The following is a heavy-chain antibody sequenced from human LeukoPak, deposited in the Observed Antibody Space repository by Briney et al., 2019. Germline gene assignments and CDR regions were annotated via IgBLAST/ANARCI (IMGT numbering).Heavy chain of an antibody. J-gene: IGHJ3*02. Sequence: GGSLRLSCAASGFTFSSYGMHWVRQAPGKGLEWVAVIWYGGSNKYYADSVKGRFTISRDNSKNTLYLQMNSLRAEDTAVYYCAKGYGGNPQDAFDIWGQGTMVTVSS. CDR1: GFTFSSYG. D-gene: IGHD4-23*01. V-gene: IGHV3-30*02. CDR2: IWYGGSNK. CDR3: AKGYGGNPQDAFDI.